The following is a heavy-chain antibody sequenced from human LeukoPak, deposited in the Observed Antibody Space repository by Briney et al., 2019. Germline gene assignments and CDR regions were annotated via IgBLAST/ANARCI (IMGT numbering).Heavy chain of an antibody. CDR2: IKSKTDGGTT. D-gene: IGHD2-2*01. CDR3: TTVGMNIVVVPAAKGYDAFDI. J-gene: IGHJ3*02. Sequence: GGSLRLSCAAFGFTFSNAWMSWVRQAPGKGLEWVGRIKSKTDGGTTDYAAPVKGRFTISRDDSKNTLYLQMNSLKTEDTAVYYCTTVGMNIVVVPAAKGYDAFDIWGQGTMVTVSS. CDR1: GFTFSNAW. V-gene: IGHV3-15*01.